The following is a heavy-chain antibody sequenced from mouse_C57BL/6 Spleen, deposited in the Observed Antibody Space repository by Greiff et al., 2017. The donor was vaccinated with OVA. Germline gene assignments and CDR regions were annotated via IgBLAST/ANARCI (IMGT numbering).Heavy chain of an antibody. V-gene: IGHV1-64*01. J-gene: IGHJ2*01. D-gene: IGHD5-1*01. CDR3: ARNLPFDY. Sequence: VQLQQPGAELVKPGASVKLSCKASGYTFTSYWMHWVKQRPGQGLEWIGMIPPNSGSTNYNEKFKSKATLTVDKSSSTAYMQLSSLTSEDSAVEYCARNLPFDYWGQGTTLTVSS. CDR1: GYTFTSYW. CDR2: IPPNSGST.